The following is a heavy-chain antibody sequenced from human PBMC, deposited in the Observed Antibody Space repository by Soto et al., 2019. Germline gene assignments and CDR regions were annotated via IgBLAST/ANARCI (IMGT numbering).Heavy chain of an antibody. CDR1: GYSFTSYW. CDR3: ARQGFLEWLRDQTYYYYYMDV. CDR2: IYPGDSDT. D-gene: IGHD3-3*01. J-gene: IGHJ6*03. V-gene: IGHV5-51*01. Sequence: GESLKISCKGSGYSFTSYWIGWVRQMPGKGLEWMGIIYPGDSDTRYSPSFQGQVTISADKSISTAYLQWSSLKASDTAMYYCARQGFLEWLRDQTYYYYYMDVWGKGTTVTVSS.